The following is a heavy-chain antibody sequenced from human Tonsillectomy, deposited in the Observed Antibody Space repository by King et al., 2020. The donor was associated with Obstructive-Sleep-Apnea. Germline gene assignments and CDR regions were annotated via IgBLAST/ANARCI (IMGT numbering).Heavy chain of an antibody. CDR3: ARDSFGMDV. CDR1: GFIFSTYA. V-gene: IGHV3-30*04. Sequence: VQLVESGGGVVQPGRSLRLSCAASGFIFSTYAMHWVRQAPGKGLEWVAVISYDGSNKYYADSVKGRFTISRVNSKNTLYLQMNSLRAEDTAVYYCARDSFGMDVWGQGTTVTVSS. J-gene: IGHJ6*02. CDR2: ISYDGSNK.